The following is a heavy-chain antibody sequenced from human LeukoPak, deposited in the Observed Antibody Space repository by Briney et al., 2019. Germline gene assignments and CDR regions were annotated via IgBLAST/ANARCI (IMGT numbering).Heavy chain of an antibody. CDR3: ARVMQWANYDFWSGYYKGAFDI. V-gene: IGHV3-30-3*01. Sequence: PGGSLRLSCAASGFTFSSYAMHWVRQAPGKGLEWVAVISYDGSNKYYADSVKGRFTISRDNSKNTLYLQMNSLRAEDTAVYYCARVMQWANYDFWSGYYKGAFDIWGQGTMVTVSS. D-gene: IGHD3-3*01. J-gene: IGHJ3*02. CDR1: GFTFSSYA. CDR2: ISYDGSNK.